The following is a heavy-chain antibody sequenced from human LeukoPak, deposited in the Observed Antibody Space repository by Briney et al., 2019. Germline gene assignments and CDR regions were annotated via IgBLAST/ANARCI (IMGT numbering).Heavy chain of an antibody. CDR1: GFTFSDYY. J-gene: IGHJ4*02. Sequence: GGSLRLSCAASGFTFSDYYMSSLRQAPGKGLEWVSYISSSGSTIYYADSVKGRFTISRDNAKNSLYLQMNSLRAEDTAVYYCARLKYSGSYPADYWGQGTLVTVSS. CDR3: ARLKYSGSYPADY. D-gene: IGHD1-26*01. V-gene: IGHV3-11*01. CDR2: ISSSGSTI.